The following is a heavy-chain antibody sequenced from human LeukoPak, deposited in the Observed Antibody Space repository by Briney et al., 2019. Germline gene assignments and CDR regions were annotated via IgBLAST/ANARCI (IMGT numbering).Heavy chain of an antibody. J-gene: IGHJ4*02. CDR2: IGGSAGGT. CDR3: AKEGRSSWYFHEVDY. Sequence: PGGSLRLSCAASGFTFSNYALTWVRQAPGKGLEWVSSIGGSAGGTYYADAVRGRFTISRDNSQSTLFLQMSSLRADDTAVYYCAKEGRSSWYFHEVDYWGQGTLVTVSS. V-gene: IGHV3-23*01. CDR1: GFTFSNYA. D-gene: IGHD6-13*01.